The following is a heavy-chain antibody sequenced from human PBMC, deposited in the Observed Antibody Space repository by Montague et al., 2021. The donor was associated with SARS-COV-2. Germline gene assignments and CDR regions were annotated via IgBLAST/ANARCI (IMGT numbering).Heavy chain of an antibody. J-gene: IGHJ4*02. V-gene: IGHV3-9*01. CDR3: AKALWGSDWYYFDY. Sequence: SLRLSCAASGFTFDDYAMHWVRQAPGAGLEWVAGVDWSSGFFAYADSVRGRFTISRDNAKNSLYLQMNSLKVEDTALYYCAKALWGSDWYYFDYWGQGTLVTVSS. D-gene: IGHD3-16*01. CDR2: VDWSSGFF. CDR1: GFTFDDYA.